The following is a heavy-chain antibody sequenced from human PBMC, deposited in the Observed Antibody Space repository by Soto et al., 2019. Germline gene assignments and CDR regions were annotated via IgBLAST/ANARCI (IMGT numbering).Heavy chain of an antibody. J-gene: IGHJ4*02. V-gene: IGHV3-23*01. CDR2: ISGSGGST. CDR1: GFTFSSYA. Sequence: GGSLRLSCVASGFTFSSYAMSWVRQAPGKGLEWVSAISGSGGSTYYADSVKGRFTISRDNSKNTLYLQMNSLRAEDTAVYYCAKVLWFGELLSRFDYWGQGTLVTVSS. CDR3: AKVLWFGELLSRFDY. D-gene: IGHD3-10*01.